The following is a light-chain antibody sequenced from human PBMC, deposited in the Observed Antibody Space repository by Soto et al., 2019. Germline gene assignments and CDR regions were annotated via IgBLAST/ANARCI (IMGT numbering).Light chain of an antibody. V-gene: IGKV3-20*01. J-gene: IGKJ1*01. CDR1: QGIGDT. Sequence: EFVMTQSPATLSVSPGEGATLSCRASQGIGDTLAWYQQKPGQAPRLLIYGASTRATGIPDRFSGSGSGTDFTLTISRLEPEDSAVYYCQQYGSSPTWTFGQGTKVDIK. CDR3: QQYGSSPTWT. CDR2: GAS.